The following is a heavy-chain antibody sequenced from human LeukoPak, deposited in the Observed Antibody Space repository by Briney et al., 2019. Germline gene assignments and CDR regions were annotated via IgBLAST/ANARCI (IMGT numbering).Heavy chain of an antibody. CDR3: AREGRFRLTNTDGARFWNGPPGHYYYMDV. D-gene: IGHD1-1*01. CDR1: GGSFSGYY. V-gene: IGHV4-34*01. Sequence: SGTLSLTCAVYGGSFSGYYWSWIRQPPGKGLEWIGEINHSGSTNYNPSLKSRVTISVDTSKNQFSLKLSSVTAAGTAVYYCAREGRFRLTNTDGARFWNGPPGHYYYMDVWGKGTTVTVSS. J-gene: IGHJ6*03. CDR2: INHSGST.